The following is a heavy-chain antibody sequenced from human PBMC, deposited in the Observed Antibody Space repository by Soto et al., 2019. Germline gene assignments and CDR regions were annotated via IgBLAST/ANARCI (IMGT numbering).Heavy chain of an antibody. CDR3: AKVPSTSGSTVTTGPYYFDY. J-gene: IGHJ4*02. V-gene: IGHV3-23*01. D-gene: IGHD4-17*01. CDR1: GFTFSSYA. Sequence: GGSLRLSCAASGFTFSSYAMSWVRQAPGKGLEWVSAISGSGGSTYYADSVKGRFTISRDNSKNTLYLQMNSLRAEDTAVYYCAKVPSTSGSTVTTGPYYFDYWGQGTLVTVSS. CDR2: ISGSGGST.